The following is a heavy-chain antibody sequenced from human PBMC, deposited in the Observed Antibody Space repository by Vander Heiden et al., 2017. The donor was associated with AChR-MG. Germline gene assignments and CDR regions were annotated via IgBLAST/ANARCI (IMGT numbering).Heavy chain of an antibody. CDR2: ISGSGGST. CDR3: AKVGGWFRESEPDY. V-gene: IGHV3-23*01. Sequence: EVQLLESGGGLVQPGGSLSLSCAASGFTFSSYAMSWVRQAPGKGLEWVSAISGSGGSTYYADSVKGRFTISRDNSKNTLYLQMNSLRAEDTAVYYCAKVGGWFRESEPDYWGQVPLVALSS. D-gene: IGHD3-10*01. J-gene: IGHJ4*02. CDR1: GFTFSSYA.